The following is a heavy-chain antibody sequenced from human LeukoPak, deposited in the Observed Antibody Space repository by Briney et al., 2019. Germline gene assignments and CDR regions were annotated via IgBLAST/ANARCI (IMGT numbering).Heavy chain of an antibody. CDR2: ISWDGGST. J-gene: IGHJ4*02. Sequence: GGSLRLSCAASGFTFDDYAMHWVRQAPGKGLEWVSLISWDGGSTYYADSVKGRFTISRDNSKNSLCLQMNSLRAEDTALYYCAKDIRSGRSYIFDYWGQGTLVTVSS. CDR3: AKDIRSGRSYIFDY. CDR1: GFTFDDYA. D-gene: IGHD3-10*01. V-gene: IGHV3-43D*03.